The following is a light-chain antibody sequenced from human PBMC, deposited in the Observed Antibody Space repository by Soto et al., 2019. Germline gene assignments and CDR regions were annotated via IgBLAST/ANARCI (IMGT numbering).Light chain of an antibody. J-gene: IGLJ3*02. CDR1: SSDVGNYDY. Sequence: QSALTQPRSVSGSPGQSVTISCTGTSSDVGNYDYVSWYQQHPGMAPQLIIYDIAKRPSGVPDRFSGSKFGNTASLTISGLQAEDDADYYCCSYAGSYSWVFGGGTKLTVL. CDR3: CSYAGSYSWV. V-gene: IGLV2-11*01. CDR2: DIA.